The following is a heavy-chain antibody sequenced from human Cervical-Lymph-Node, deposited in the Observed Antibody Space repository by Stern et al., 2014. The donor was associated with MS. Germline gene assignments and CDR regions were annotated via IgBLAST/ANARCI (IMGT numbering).Heavy chain of an antibody. CDR1: GYIFTNYW. D-gene: IGHD1-26*01. CDR3: ARYGRGADSSLPPTSSY. V-gene: IGHV5-51*01. Sequence: VQLVQSGAEVNEPGESLKISCKFSGYIFTNYWIRWVRQMPGKGLESMAIIFSGDSYIRYSPSFEGQVNISADKSINTAFLQWNSLKASDTAMYYCARYGRGADSSLPPTSSYWGRGTLVIVSS. J-gene: IGHJ4*02. CDR2: IFSGDSYI.